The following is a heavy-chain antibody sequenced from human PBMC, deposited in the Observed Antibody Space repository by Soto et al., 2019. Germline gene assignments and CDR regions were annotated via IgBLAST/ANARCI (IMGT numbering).Heavy chain of an antibody. J-gene: IGHJ4*02. CDR1: GFTFSRYS. V-gene: IGHV3-48*01. CDR3: AIDEAPYASPFVY. CDR2: IGTTSSRK. D-gene: IGHD2-2*01. Sequence: EVQLVESGGGLVQPGGSLRLSCAASGFTFSRYSMNWVRQAPGKGLEWLSYIGTTSSRKYYADSVKGRFTISRDDAKNSLYLQMDSLRVEDTAVYYCAIDEAPYASPFVYWGQGTLVTVSS.